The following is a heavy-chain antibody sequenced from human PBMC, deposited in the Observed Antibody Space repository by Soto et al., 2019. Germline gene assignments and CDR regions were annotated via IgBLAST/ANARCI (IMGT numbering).Heavy chain of an antibody. CDR3: ARVGGRFVWDVKNDAFDX. Sequence: PGGSLRLSFAVSGFTFSIYGMQWVRQAPGKGLECVSCISYDGSDKYYVDSVKGRFTISRDNSKNTLYLQMNSLRAEDTAVYYCARVGGRFVWDVKNDAFDXWGRGTVVTVS. CDR1: GFTFSIYG. CDR2: ISYDGSDK. V-gene: IGHV3-30*03. J-gene: IGHJ3*02. D-gene: IGHD3-16*01.